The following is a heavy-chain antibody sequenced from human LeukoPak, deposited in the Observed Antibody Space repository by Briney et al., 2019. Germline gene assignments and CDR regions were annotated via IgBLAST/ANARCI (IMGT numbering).Heavy chain of an antibody. V-gene: IGHV1-2*02. CDR1: GYTFTGYY. Sequence: ASVKVSCKASGYTFTGYYMHWVRQAPGQGLEWMGWINPNSGGTNYAQKFQGRVTMTRDTSISTAYMEPSRLRSDDTAVYYCAREACGGDCSELDYWGQGTLVTVSS. CDR2: INPNSGGT. J-gene: IGHJ4*02. D-gene: IGHD2-21*01. CDR3: AREACGGDCSELDY.